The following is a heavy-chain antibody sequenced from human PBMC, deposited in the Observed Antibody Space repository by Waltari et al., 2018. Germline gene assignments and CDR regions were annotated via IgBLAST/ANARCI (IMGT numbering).Heavy chain of an antibody. CDR2: IYYSGST. J-gene: IGHJ6*02. D-gene: IGHD1-1*01. Sequence: QVQLQESGPGLVKPSEPLSLPCPVSGGSISSYYWSWIRQPPGKGLEWIGYIYYSGSTNYKPSLKSRVTISVDTSKNQFSLKLSSVTAADTAVYYCARDLAPTYGMDVWSQGTTVTVSS. CDR3: ARDLAPTYGMDV. CDR1: GGSISSYY. V-gene: IGHV4-59*01.